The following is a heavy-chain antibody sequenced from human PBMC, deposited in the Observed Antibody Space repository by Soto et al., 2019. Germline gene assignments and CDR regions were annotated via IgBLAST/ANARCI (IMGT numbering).Heavy chain of an antibody. D-gene: IGHD3-9*01. Sequence: GASVKVSCKASGYTFTSYGISWVRQAPGQGLEWMGWISAYNGNTNYAQKLQGRVTMTTDTSTSTAYMELRSLRSDDTAVYYCARDWSDYDILTGSCCAGSDDAFDIWGQGTMVTVSS. CDR2: ISAYNGNT. J-gene: IGHJ3*02. V-gene: IGHV1-18*01. CDR3: ARDWSDYDILTGSCCAGSDDAFDI. CDR1: GYTFTSYG.